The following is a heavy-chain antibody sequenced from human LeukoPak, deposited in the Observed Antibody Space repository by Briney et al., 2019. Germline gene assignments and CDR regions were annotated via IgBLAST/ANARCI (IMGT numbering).Heavy chain of an antibody. D-gene: IGHD3-22*01. J-gene: IGHJ4*02. CDR2: IHYSGST. V-gene: IGHV4-59*01. CDR3: ARVRNYDSSGYRATYFDC. Sequence: SETLSLTCTVSSGSMSSYYWSWIRQPPGKGLEWIGYIHYSGSTNYNPSLKSRVTISVDTSKNQFSLKLSSVAAADTAVYYCARVRNYDSSGYRATYFDCWGQGTLVTVSS. CDR1: SGSMSSYY.